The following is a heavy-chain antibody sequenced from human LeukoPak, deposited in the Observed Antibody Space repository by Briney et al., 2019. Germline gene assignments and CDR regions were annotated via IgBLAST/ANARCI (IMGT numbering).Heavy chain of an antibody. D-gene: IGHD1-26*01. CDR2: INHSDDR. CDR3: VAPGSYYGY. V-gene: IGHV3-23*01. J-gene: IGHJ4*02. CDR1: GFTLSSFA. Sequence: PGGSLRLSCAASGFTLSSFAMSWVRQAPGTGLEWVSSINHSDDRYQADSVTGRVTISRDNSKNTLYLQMNSLRAEDTAVYYCVAPGSYYGYWGQGTLVTVSS.